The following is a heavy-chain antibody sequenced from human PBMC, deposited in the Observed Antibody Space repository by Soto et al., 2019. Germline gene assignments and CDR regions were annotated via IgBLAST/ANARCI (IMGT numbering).Heavy chain of an antibody. D-gene: IGHD2-2*01. Sequence: GGSLRLSCAASGFTFSSYAMTWVRQAPGKWLEWVSVISGSGGTTHYADSVKGRFTISRDNFKNMLYLQMNSLGAEDTAVFYCARYCTSSSCNPAPYAMDVWGQGXTVTVYS. CDR2: ISGSGGTT. V-gene: IGHV3-23*01. J-gene: IGHJ6*02. CDR1: GFTFSSYA. CDR3: ARYCTSSSCNPAPYAMDV.